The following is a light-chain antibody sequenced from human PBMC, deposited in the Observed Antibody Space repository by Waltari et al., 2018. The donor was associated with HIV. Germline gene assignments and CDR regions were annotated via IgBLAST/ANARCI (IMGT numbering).Light chain of an antibody. Sequence: QSALTQPHSVSGSPGQSVTISCTGTSSDVGGYNYVSWYQQHPGKAPKLMIYDVSKRPSGVPDRFSGSKSGNTASLTISGLQAEDEADYYCCSYAGSSLVVFGGGTKLTVL. CDR1: SSDVGGYNY. CDR3: CSYAGSSLVV. V-gene: IGLV2-11*01. CDR2: DVS. J-gene: IGLJ2*01.